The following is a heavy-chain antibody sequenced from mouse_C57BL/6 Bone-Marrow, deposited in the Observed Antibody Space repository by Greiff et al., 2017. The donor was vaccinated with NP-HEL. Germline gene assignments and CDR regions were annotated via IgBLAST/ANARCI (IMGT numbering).Heavy chain of an antibody. J-gene: IGHJ3*01. D-gene: IGHD3-2*02. CDR1: GYTFTSYN. Sequence: QVQLQQSGAELVRPGASVKMSCKASGYTFTSYNMHRVKQTPRQGLEWIGAIYPGNGDTSYNQKFKGKATLTVDKSSSTAYMQLSSLTSEDSAVYFCARGGATAQARGFAYWGQGTLVTVSA. CDR2: IYPGNGDT. CDR3: ARGGATAQARGFAY. V-gene: IGHV1-12*01.